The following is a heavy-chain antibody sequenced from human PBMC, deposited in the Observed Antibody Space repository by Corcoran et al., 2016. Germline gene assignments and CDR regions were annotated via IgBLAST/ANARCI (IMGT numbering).Heavy chain of an antibody. D-gene: IGHD2-21*02. CDR3: ARDSRDCGDDGSGPRVNFWYFDL. Sequence: QVQLVQSGAEVKKPGASVKVSCKASGYTFTGYYMHWVRQAPGQGLEWMGWINPNSGGTNYAQKFQGRVTMTRVTSISTAYMELSRLRYDDTAVYYCARDSRDCGDDGSGPRVNFWYFDLWGRGTLVTVSS. V-gene: IGHV1-2*02. CDR1: GYTFTGYY. J-gene: IGHJ2*01. CDR2: INPNSGGT.